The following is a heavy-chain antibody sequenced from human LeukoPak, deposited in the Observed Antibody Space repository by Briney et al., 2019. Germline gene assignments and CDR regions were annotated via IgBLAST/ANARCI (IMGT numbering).Heavy chain of an antibody. J-gene: IGHJ4*02. D-gene: IGHD2-15*01. V-gene: IGHV3-23*01. CDR1: GFTFSSYA. CDR3: ARCSGGSCHFDY. Sequence: GGSLRLSCAASGFTFSSYAMSWVRQAPGKGLEGGSAISGWGGSKDYADSARRRFTVPRDISKNTLYRQKNSPSARDTAVYLCARCSGGSCHFDYWGQGTLVTVSS. CDR2: ISGWGGSK.